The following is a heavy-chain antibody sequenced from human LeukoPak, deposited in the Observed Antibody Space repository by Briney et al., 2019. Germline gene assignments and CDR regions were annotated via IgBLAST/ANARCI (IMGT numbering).Heavy chain of an antibody. Sequence: GGSLRLSCAASGFTVSSNYMSWVRQAPGKGLEWVSVIYSGGSTYYADSVKGRFTISRDNSKNTLYLQMNSLRAEDTAVYYCARARYQLLSMLFYWGQGTLVTVSS. CDR3: ARARYQLLSMLFY. CDR1: GFTVSSNY. CDR2: IYSGGST. V-gene: IGHV3-66*01. D-gene: IGHD2-2*01. J-gene: IGHJ4*02.